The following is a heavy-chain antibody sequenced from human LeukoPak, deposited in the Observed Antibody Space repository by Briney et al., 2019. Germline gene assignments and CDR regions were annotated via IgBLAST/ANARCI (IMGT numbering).Heavy chain of an antibody. CDR3: ARDYVDDIPMIRDY. CDR1: GGTFSSYA. J-gene: IGHJ4*02. CDR2: IIPIFGTA. D-gene: IGHD2-8*01. Sequence: SVKVSCKASGGTFSSYAISWVRQAPGQGLEWMGGIIPIFGTANYAQKFQGRVTITADESTSTAYMELSSLRSEDTAVYYCARDYVDDIPMIRDYWGQGTLVTVSS. V-gene: IGHV1-69*13.